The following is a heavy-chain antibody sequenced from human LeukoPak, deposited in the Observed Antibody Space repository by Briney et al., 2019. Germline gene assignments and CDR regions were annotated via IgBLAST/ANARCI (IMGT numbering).Heavy chain of an antibody. CDR2: SDYSGGS. V-gene: IGHV4-59*01. J-gene: IGHJ3*02. CDR3: ARVGSYAFDI. CDR1: GGSISSYY. Sequence: SETLSLTCTVSGGSISSYYWSWIRHPPGKGLEWIGYSDYSGGSHYNPSLKSRVTISVDTSKNQFSLKLRSVTAADTAVYYCARVGSYAFDIWGQGTMVTVSS.